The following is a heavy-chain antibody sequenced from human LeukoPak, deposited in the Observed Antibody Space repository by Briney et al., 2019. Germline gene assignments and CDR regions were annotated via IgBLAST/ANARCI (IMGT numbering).Heavy chain of an antibody. J-gene: IGHJ6*03. D-gene: IGHD5-18*01. CDR2: LYYSGST. V-gene: IGHV4-59*01. CDR3: ARTTEGGYTYGYFYYYYMDV. CDR1: GGSISSYY. Sequence: SETLSLTCTVSGGSISSYYWSWIRQPPGMGLEWIGYLYYSGSTNYNPSLKSRVTISVDTSKNQFSLKLTSVTAADTAVYYCARTTEGGYTYGYFYYYYMDVWGKGTTVTISS.